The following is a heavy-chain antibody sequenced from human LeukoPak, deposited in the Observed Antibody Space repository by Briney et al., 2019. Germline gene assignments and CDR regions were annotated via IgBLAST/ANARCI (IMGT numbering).Heavy chain of an antibody. Sequence: PSETLSLTCTVSGGSISSYYWNWIRQPPGKGLEWIGYIYYSGSTNYNPSLKSRVTISVDTSKNQFSLKLSSVTAADTAVYYCARQDFDWMDLTYYFDYWGQGTLVTVSS. CDR2: IYYSGST. V-gene: IGHV4-59*08. CDR3: ARQDFDWMDLTYYFDY. CDR1: GGSISSYY. D-gene: IGHD3-9*01. J-gene: IGHJ4*02.